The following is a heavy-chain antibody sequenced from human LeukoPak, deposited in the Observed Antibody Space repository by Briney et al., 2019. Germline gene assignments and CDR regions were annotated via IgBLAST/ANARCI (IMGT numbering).Heavy chain of an antibody. CDR1: GGSISSSSYY. V-gene: IGHV4-39*01. CDR3: ARQGGSGSYGPYYYYYMDV. Sequence: SETLSLTCTVSGGSISSSSYYWGWIRQPPGKGLEWIGSIYYSGSTYYNPSLKSRVTISVDTSKNQFSLKLSSVTAADTAVYYCARQGGSGSYGPYYYYYMDVWGKGTTVTISS. J-gene: IGHJ6*03. D-gene: IGHD3-10*01. CDR2: IYYSGST.